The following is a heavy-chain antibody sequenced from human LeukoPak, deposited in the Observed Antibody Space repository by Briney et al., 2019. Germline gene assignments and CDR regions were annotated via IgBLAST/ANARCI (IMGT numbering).Heavy chain of an antibody. J-gene: IGHJ4*02. V-gene: IGHV4-59*01. D-gene: IGHD2-15*01. CDR3: ARGFCSGGSCPTFDY. Sequence: SETLSLTCTVSGGSISSYYWSWIRQPPGKGLEWIGYIYYSGSTNYNPSLKSRVTISGDTSKNQFSLKLSSVTAADTAVYYCARGFCSGGSCPTFDYWGQGTLVTVSS. CDR2: IYYSGST. CDR1: GGSISSYY.